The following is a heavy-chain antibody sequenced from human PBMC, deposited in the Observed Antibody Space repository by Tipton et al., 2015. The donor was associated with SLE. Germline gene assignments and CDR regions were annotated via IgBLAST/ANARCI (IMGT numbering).Heavy chain of an antibody. J-gene: IGHJ5*02. CDR2: IYYSGST. D-gene: IGHD2-15*01. CDR1: GGSISSSNYY. V-gene: IGHV4-39*07. Sequence: TLSLTCTVSGGSISSSNYYWGWIRQPPGKGLEWIGSIYYSGSTYYNPSLKRRVTMSVDTSKNQFSLKLSSVTAADTAVYYCARDRDTGYCSGGSCFHSWFDTWGQGALVTVSS. CDR3: ARDRDTGYCSGGSCFHSWFDT.